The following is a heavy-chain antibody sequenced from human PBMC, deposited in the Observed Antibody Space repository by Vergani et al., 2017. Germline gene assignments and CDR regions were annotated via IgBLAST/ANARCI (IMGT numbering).Heavy chain of an antibody. D-gene: IGHD3-10*01. J-gene: IGHJ4*02. Sequence: EVQLVESGGGLVQPGGSLRPSWAASGFTVSSNYMSWVRKAPGKGLEWVSVIYSGGSTDYADSVKGRFTISRDTSKNTLYLQMNSLRAEDTAVYYCTLSGSYSDYWGQGTLVTVSS. CDR3: TLSGSYSDY. V-gene: IGHV3-66*01. CDR2: IYSGGST. CDR1: GFTVSSNY.